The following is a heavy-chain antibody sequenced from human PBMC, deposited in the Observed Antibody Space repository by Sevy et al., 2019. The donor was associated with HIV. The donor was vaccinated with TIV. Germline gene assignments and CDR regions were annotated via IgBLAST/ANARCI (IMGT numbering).Heavy chain of an antibody. CDR2: IKQDGSEK. CDR3: ARVTTLGTSRGGIDYYYYYMDV. D-gene: IGHD3-10*01. J-gene: IGHJ6*03. CDR1: GFTFSSYW. Sequence: GGSLRLSCAASGFTFSSYWMSWVRQAPGKGLEWVANIKQDGSEKYYVDSVKGRFTISRDNAKNSLYLQMNSLRAEDTAVYYCARVTTLGTSRGGIDYYYYYMDVWGKGTTVTVSS. V-gene: IGHV3-7*03.